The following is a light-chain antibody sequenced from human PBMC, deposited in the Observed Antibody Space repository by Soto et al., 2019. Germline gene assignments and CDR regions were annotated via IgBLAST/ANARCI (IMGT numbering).Light chain of an antibody. CDR3: QQYDSSPHT. Sequence: EIVLTQSPGTLSLSPGERATLSCRASQRVSNNYLAWYQQIPGRAPRLVVYAAASRAAGIPVRFSGSGSGTDFTLTISRLEPEDFAVYFCQQYDSSPHTFGGGTKVEIK. CDR1: QRVSNNY. J-gene: IGKJ4*01. V-gene: IGKV3-20*01. CDR2: AAA.